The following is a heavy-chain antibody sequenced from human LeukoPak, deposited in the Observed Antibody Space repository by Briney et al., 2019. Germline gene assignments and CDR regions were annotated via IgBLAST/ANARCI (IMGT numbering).Heavy chain of an antibody. CDR2: INHSGST. CDR3: ARGPVVPAALFRNYYYYMDV. Sequence: PSETLSLTCAVYNGSFSGYYWSWIRQPPGKGLEWIGEINHSGSTNYNPSLKSRVTISVDTSKNQFSLKLSSVTAADTAVYYCARGPVVPAALFRNYYYYMDVWGKGTTVTVSS. CDR1: NGSFSGYY. D-gene: IGHD2-2*01. V-gene: IGHV4-34*01. J-gene: IGHJ6*03.